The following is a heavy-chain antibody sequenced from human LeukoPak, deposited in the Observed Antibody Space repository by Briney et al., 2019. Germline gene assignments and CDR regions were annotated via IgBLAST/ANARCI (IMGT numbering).Heavy chain of an antibody. CDR1: GFTFDDYA. D-gene: IGHD4-23*01. V-gene: IGHV3-9*01. CDR2: ISWNSGSI. CDR3: AKDSLPYGGNEDPYYGMDV. J-gene: IGHJ6*02. Sequence: GRSLRLSCAASGFTFDDYAMHWVRQAPGKGLEWVSGISWNSGSIGYADSVKGRFTISRDNAKNSLYLQMNSLRAEDTALYYCAKDSLPYGGNEDPYYGMDVWGQGTTVTVSS.